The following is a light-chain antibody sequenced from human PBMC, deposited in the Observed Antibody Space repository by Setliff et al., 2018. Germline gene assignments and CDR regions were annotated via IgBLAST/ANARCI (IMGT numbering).Light chain of an antibody. CDR1: XXXXXXXXX. J-gene: IGLJ1*01. Sequence: QSALTQPPSASGSPGQSVTISCTGTXXXXXXXXXXXXXXXXXXXXXXXMIXXXSKRPSGVPDRFSGSKSGNTASLTVSGLQAEDEADYYCSSYTSSSTSYVFGTGTKATLL. CDR2: XXS. CDR3: SSYTSSSTSYV. V-gene: IGLV2-18*02.